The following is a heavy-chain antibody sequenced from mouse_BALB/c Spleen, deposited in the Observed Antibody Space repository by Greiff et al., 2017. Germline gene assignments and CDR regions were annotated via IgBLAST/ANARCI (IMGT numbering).Heavy chain of an antibody. CDR3: AREEGIYDEAMDY. Sequence: QVQLQQSGAELVRPGVSVKISCKGSGYTFTDYAMHWVKQSHAKSLEWIGVISTYYGDASYNQKFKGKATMTVDKSSSTAYMELARLTSEDSAIYYCAREEGIYDEAMDYWGQGTSVTVSS. D-gene: IGHD2-12*01. V-gene: IGHV1S137*01. CDR2: ISTYYGDA. CDR1: GYTFTDYA. J-gene: IGHJ4*01.